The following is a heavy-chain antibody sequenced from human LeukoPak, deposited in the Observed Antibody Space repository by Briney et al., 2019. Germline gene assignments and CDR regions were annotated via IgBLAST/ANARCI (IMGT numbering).Heavy chain of an antibody. CDR2: INHSGST. D-gene: IGHD6-6*01. CDR1: GGSFSGYY. Sequence: SETLSLTCAVYGGSFSGYYWSWIRQPPGKGLEWIGEINHSGSTNYNPSLKSRVTISVDTSKNQFSLKLSSVTAADTAVYYCARIKYPPYYFDYWGQGTLVTVSS. J-gene: IGHJ4*02. CDR3: ARIKYPPYYFDY. V-gene: IGHV4-34*01.